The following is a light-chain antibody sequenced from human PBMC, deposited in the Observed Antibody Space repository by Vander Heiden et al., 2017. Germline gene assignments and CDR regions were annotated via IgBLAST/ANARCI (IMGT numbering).Light chain of an antibody. CDR2: KAS. Sequence: DIQMTQSPSTLSASVGDRVTITCRASQSVSAWLAWYQQKPGKAAKLLIYKASNLEGGVPSRFSGSGSGTEFTLTISSLQPDDFATYYCQQYNRNSPRTFGQGTKVETK. J-gene: IGKJ1*01. V-gene: IGKV1-5*03. CDR3: QQYNRNSPRT. CDR1: QSVSAW.